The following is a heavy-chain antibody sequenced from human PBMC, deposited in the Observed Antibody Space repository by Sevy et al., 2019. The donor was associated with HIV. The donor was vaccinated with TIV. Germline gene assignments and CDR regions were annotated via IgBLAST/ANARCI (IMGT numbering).Heavy chain of an antibody. V-gene: IGHV3-23*01. CDR3: AKGTRMSDTGPFDY. Sequence: GGSLRLSCAASGFTFSSYAMSWVRQAPGNGLEWVSAISGSGSSTYYADSVKGRFTISRDNSKNTLYLQMNSLRAEDTAVYYCAKGTRMSDTGPFDYSGQGTMVTVSS. CDR1: GFTFSSYA. J-gene: IGHJ4*02. D-gene: IGHD5-18*01. CDR2: ISGSGSST.